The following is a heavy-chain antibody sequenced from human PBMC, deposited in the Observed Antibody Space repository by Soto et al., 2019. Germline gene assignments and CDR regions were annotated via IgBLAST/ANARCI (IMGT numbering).Heavy chain of an antibody. D-gene: IGHD1-26*01. CDR1: GGTFSSYT. V-gene: IGHV1-69*08. CDR2: IIPILGIA. CDR3: ARDGRRVTPLLRSYGMYV. J-gene: IGHJ6*02. Sequence: QVQLVQSGAEVKKPGSSVKVSCKASGGTFSSYTISWVRQAPGQGLEWMGRIIPILGIANYAQKFQGRVTITADKSTSTDYMELSSLSTEDTAVYYCARDGRRVTPLLRSYGMYVWGPGTTVTLSS.